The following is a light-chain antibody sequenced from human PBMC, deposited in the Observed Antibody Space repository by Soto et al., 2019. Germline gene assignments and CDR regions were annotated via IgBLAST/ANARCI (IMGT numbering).Light chain of an antibody. V-gene: IGKV3-20*01. Sequence: EIVLTQSPGTLSLSPGERATLSCRTSQSVSSSYLAWYQQKPGQAPRLLIYGASTRATGIPDRFSGSGSGPDFTLTISRLEPEDCAVYYCQQFGTSFWTFGQGNKVEI. CDR1: QSVSSSY. CDR3: QQFGTSFWT. CDR2: GAS. J-gene: IGKJ1*01.